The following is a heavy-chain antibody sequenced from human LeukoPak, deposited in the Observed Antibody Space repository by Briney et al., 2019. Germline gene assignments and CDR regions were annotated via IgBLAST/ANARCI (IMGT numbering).Heavy chain of an antibody. Sequence: GGSLRLSCTASGFTFGIYAMGWVRQAPGKGLEWVAATSGSGGNTYYADSVKGRFTISRDNSKNTLYLQMNSLRAEDTAVYYCAKEYSGYDFDYWGQGTLVTVSS. J-gene: IGHJ4*02. CDR1: GFTFGIYA. CDR2: TSGSGGNT. CDR3: AKEYSGYDFDY. D-gene: IGHD5-12*01. V-gene: IGHV3-23*01.